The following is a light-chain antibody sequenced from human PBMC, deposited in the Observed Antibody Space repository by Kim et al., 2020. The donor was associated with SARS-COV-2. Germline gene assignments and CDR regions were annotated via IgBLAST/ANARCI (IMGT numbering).Light chain of an antibody. CDR3: QKYNSAPFT. CDR1: QDIGSY. J-gene: IGKJ3*01. Sequence: GDSVTITCRASQDIGSYLAWHQQKPGKVPKLLIEAASILQSGVPSRFSGSGTGTEFTLTIRSLQPEDVAIYYCQKYNSAPFTFGPGTKV. CDR2: AAS. V-gene: IGKV1-27*01.